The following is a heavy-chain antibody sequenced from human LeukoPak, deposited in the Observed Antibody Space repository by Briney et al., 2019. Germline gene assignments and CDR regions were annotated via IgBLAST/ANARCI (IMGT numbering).Heavy chain of an antibody. CDR2: IYTSGST. CDR1: GFTFNKAW. J-gene: IGHJ4*02. V-gene: IGHV4-4*07. CDR3: ARVGGATVDY. Sequence: PGGSLRLSCAASGFTFNKAWMSWIRQPAGKGLEWIGRIYTSGSTNYNPSLKSRVTMSVDTSKNQFSLKLSSVTAADTAVYYCARVGGATVDYWGQGTLVTVSS. D-gene: IGHD1-26*01.